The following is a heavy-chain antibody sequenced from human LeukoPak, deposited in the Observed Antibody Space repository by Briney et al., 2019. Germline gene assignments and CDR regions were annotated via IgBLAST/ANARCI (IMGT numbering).Heavy chain of an antibody. J-gene: IGHJ4*02. CDR2: VYYSGTT. CDR3: ARGGYYYDSSGYPHNY. D-gene: IGHD3-22*01. Sequence: SETLSLTCTVSGGSMNTNNYYWGWIRQPPGKGLEWIGSVYYSGTTYYNPSLKSRVTISADTSKNRFSLKLRPVTAADTAVYYCARGGYYYDSSGYPHNYWGQGTLVTVSS. V-gene: IGHV4-39*02. CDR1: GGSMNTNNYY.